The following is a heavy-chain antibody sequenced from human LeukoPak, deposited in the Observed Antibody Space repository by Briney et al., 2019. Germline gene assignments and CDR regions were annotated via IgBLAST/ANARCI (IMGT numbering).Heavy chain of an antibody. CDR2: IHYSGST. CDR1: GGSISNSRNY. V-gene: IGHV4-39*07. D-gene: IGHD6-13*01. J-gene: IGHJ5*02. CDR3: ARVLAAAGNNWFDP. Sequence: SETLSLTCTVSGGSISNSRNYWAWIRQPPGRGLEWIGTIHYSGSTYYNASLKSRLIISLDTSKSQFSLTLSSVTAADTAVYYCARVLAAAGNNWFDPWGQGTLVTVSS.